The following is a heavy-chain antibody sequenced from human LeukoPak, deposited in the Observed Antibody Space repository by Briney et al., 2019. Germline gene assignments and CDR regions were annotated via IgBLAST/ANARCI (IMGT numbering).Heavy chain of an antibody. J-gene: IGHJ4*02. CDR1: GFIFSDYY. V-gene: IGHV3-23*01. Sequence: GGSLRLSCEASGFIFSDYYMSWMRQAPGKGLEWVSAISGSGGSTYYADSVKGRFTISRDNSKNTLYLQMNSLRAEDTAVYYCAKDTGGDGFDYWGQGTLVTVSS. D-gene: IGHD4-17*01. CDR2: ISGSGGST. CDR3: AKDTGGDGFDY.